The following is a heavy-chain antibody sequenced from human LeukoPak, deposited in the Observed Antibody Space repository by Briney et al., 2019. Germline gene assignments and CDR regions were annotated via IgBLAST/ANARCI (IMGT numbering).Heavy chain of an antibody. Sequence: GGSLRLSCAASGFSFSASPMSWVRQPPGKGLEWVSAMNNGPGATFYRDSVRGRFTISRDDSKSTLYLQMNSLRAEDTGTYYCAKTHFDLLDVWGQGTTVTVSS. J-gene: IGHJ6*02. V-gene: IGHV3-23*01. CDR2: MNNGPGAT. CDR3: AKTHFDLLDV. D-gene: IGHD2/OR15-2a*01. CDR1: GFSFSASP.